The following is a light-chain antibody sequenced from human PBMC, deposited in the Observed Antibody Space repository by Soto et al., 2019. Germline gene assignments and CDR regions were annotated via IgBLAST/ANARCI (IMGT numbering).Light chain of an antibody. J-gene: IGLJ2*01. Sequence: QSALTQPASVSGSPGQSITISCTGTSSDVGGYNYVAWYQQHPGKAPKLMIYDVSNRPSGVSNRFSGSKSGNTASLTISGLQDEDEADYYCSSYTSSSTRDVVFGGGTKVTVL. CDR1: SSDVGGYNY. CDR3: SSYTSSSTRDVV. CDR2: DVS. V-gene: IGLV2-14*01.